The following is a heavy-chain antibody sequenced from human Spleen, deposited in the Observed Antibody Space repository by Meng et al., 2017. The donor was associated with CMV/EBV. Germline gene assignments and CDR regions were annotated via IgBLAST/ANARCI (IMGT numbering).Heavy chain of an antibody. CDR3: TRVGLGFDY. D-gene: IGHD3-16*01. J-gene: IGHJ4*02. V-gene: IGHV3-9*01. Sequence: GGSLRLSCTASGFTFGDYAMSWVRQAPGKGLEWVSGISWNSANTAYADSVKGRFTISRDNGNKSLYLQMHSLRAEDTALYYCTRVGLGFDYWGQGTLVTVSS. CDR1: GFTFGDYA. CDR2: ISWNSANT.